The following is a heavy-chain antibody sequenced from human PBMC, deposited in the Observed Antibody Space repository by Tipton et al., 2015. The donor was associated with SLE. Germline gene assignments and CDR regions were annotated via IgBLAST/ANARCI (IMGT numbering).Heavy chain of an antibody. V-gene: IGHV5-51*03. CDR2: IFPTDSTL. Sequence: QLVQSGAAVRKPGESLKISCQASGYNFYNYWIGWVRQMPGGGLESMGVIFPTDSTLRYSPSFQGQVTISVDKSINTAYLQWRSLKASDTAMYCCAKGTATGAFEYWGQGAKLSVSS. D-gene: IGHD6-13*01. J-gene: IGHJ4*02. CDR3: AKGTATGAFEY. CDR1: GYNFYNYW.